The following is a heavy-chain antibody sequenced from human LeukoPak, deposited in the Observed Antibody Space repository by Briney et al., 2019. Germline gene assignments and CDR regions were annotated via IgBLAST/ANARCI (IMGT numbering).Heavy chain of an antibody. V-gene: IGHV3-23*01. D-gene: IGHD3-9*01. CDR2: ITGSGDTT. CDR3: AKWGDYDILTGYYVSDF. CDR1: GFTFSNYA. J-gene: IGHJ4*02. Sequence: PGGSLRLSCAASGFTFSNYAMGWVRQAPGKGLEWVSAITGSGDTTYYADSVKGRFTISRDNSKNTLYVEMNTLRAEDTAVYYCAKWGDYDILTGYYVSDFWGQGTLVTVSS.